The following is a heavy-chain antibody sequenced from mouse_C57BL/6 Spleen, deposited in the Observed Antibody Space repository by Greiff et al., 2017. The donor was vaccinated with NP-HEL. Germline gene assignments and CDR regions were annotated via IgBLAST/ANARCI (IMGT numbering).Heavy chain of an antibody. Sequence: QVQLQQPGAELVLPGASVKLSCTASGYTFTSYWMHWVKQRPGPGLEWIGEIDPSDSYTNYNQKFQGKSTLTVDKSSSTAYMQHSSLTSEDSAVYYCARSGDGYFWFAYWGQGTLGTGSA. D-gene: IGHD2-3*01. CDR1: GYTFTSYW. J-gene: IGHJ3*01. CDR2: IDPSDSYT. CDR3: ARSGDGYFWFAY. V-gene: IGHV1-69*01.